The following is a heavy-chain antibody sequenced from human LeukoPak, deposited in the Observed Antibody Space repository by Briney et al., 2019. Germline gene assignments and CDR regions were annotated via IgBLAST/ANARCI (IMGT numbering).Heavy chain of an antibody. D-gene: IGHD6-13*01. V-gene: IGHV3-23*01. CDR2: VSGSGGST. J-gene: IGHJ4*02. Sequence: GGSLRLSCAAPGFTFSSYAMTWVRQAPGKGLEWVSAVSGSGGSTYYTDSVKGRFTISRDNSKNTLYLQMNSLRAEDTAVYYCAKRLAAAGSMGLDYWGQGTLVTVSS. CDR1: GFTFSSYA. CDR3: AKRLAAAGSMGLDY.